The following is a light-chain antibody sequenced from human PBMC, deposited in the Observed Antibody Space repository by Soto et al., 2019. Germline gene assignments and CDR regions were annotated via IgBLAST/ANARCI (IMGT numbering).Light chain of an antibody. CDR3: QQRSNWPPIT. Sequence: DIQMTQSPSSLSASVGYRVTVTWRTSQNIYNYLNWYQQKPGKAPKLLIYAASSVQSGVPLRFSGSGSGTDFTLTISSLEPEDFAVYYCQQRSNWPPITFGQGTRLEIK. J-gene: IGKJ5*01. V-gene: IGKV1-39*01. CDR2: AAS. CDR1: QNIYNY.